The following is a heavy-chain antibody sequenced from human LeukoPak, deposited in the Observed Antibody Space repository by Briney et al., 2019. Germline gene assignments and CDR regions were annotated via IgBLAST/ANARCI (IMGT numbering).Heavy chain of an antibody. CDR1: GYTFTSYY. CDR2: INPSGGST. Sequence: GASVEVSCKASGYTFTSYYMHWVRQAPGQGLEWMGIINPSGGSTSYAQKFQSRATMTRDTSTSTVYMELSSLRSEDTAVYYCARVEGRIVVVSYDYWGQGTLVTVSS. J-gene: IGHJ4*02. CDR3: ARVEGRIVVVSYDY. V-gene: IGHV1-46*01. D-gene: IGHD3-22*01.